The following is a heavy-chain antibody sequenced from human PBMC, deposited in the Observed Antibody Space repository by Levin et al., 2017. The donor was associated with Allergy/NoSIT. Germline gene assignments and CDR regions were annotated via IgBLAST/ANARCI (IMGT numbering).Heavy chain of an antibody. J-gene: IGHJ4*02. CDR1: GFIFSNYG. CDR2: ISRDGDNT. Sequence: PGGSLRLSCTASGFIFSNYGIHWVRQAPGKGLEWVAVISRDGDNTYYTDSVKGRFTISRDNYKNTVSLQMNSLRPGDTAVYYCAKFDRASGSTDYWGQGTLVTVSS. V-gene: IGHV3-30*18. CDR3: AKFDRASGSTDY. D-gene: IGHD3-10*01.